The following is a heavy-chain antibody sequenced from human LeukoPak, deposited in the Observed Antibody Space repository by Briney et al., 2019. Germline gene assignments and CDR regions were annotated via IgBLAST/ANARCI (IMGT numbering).Heavy chain of an antibody. V-gene: IGHV3-21*01. CDR2: ISSSRNDI. D-gene: IGHD2-15*01. J-gene: IGHJ4*02. CDR1: GFTFSTYN. Sequence: GGSLRLSCAASGFTFSTYNMNWVRQAPGKGLEWVSSISSSRNDIYYADSVKGRFTISRDNRKNSLYLQMNSLRDEDTAVYYCAREGRSRSVWCSSGSCYDFDYWGQGTRVTVSS. CDR3: AREGRSRSVWCSSGSCYDFDY.